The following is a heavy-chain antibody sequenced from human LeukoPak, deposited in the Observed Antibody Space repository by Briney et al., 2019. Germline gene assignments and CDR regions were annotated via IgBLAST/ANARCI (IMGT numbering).Heavy chain of an antibody. J-gene: IGHJ6*03. D-gene: IGHD2-15*01. Sequence: ASVTVSCKASGYTFTGYYMHWVRQAPGQGLEWMGWINPNSGGTNYAQKFQGRVTMTRDTSISTAYMELSRLRSDDTAVYYCARALYCSGGSCYGRGIYYYYYMDVWGKGTTVTVSS. CDR3: ARALYCSGGSCYGRGIYYYYYMDV. CDR1: GYTFTGYY. CDR2: INPNSGGT. V-gene: IGHV1-2*02.